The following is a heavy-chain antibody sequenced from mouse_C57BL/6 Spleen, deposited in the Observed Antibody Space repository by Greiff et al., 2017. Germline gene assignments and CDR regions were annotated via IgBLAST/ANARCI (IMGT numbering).Heavy chain of an antibody. CDR2: IHPNSGST. J-gene: IGHJ3*01. D-gene: IGHD2-3*01. Sequence: VQLQQPGAELVKPGASVKLSCKASGYTFTSYWMHWVKQRPGQGLEWIGMIHPNSGSTNYNEKFKSKATLTVDKSSSTAYMQLSSLTSEDSAVYDCARGLDGYFWFAYWGQGTLVTVSA. CDR1: GYTFTSYW. CDR3: ARGLDGYFWFAY. V-gene: IGHV1-64*01.